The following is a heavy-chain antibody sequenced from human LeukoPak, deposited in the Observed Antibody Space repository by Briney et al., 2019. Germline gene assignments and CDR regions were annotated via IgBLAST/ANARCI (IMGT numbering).Heavy chain of an antibody. Sequence: SVSFAGKPSGGTFSSYGVSWVRQAPGQGLEWMGGIIPIFGTANYAQKFQGRVTITTDESTSTAYMELSSLRSEDTAVYYCAGNDGGSYRAGFDYWGQGTLVTVSS. D-gene: IGHD1-26*01. CDR3: AGNDGGSYRAGFDY. V-gene: IGHV1-69*05. J-gene: IGHJ4*02. CDR2: IIPIFGTA. CDR1: GGTFSSYG.